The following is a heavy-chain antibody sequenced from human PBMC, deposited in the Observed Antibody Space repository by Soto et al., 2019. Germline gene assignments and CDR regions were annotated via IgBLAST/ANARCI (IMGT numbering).Heavy chain of an antibody. CDR2: ISAYNGNT. CDR1: GYTFTSYG. D-gene: IGHD3-3*01. CDR3: ARTRITIFGVVTQAYGMDV. V-gene: IGHV1-18*01. J-gene: IGHJ6*02. Sequence: GASVKVSCKASGYTFTSYGISWVRQAPGQGLEWMGWISAYNGNTNYAQKLQGRVTMTTDTSTSTAYMELRSLRSDDTAVYYCARTRITIFGVVTQAYGMDVWGQGTTVTVSS.